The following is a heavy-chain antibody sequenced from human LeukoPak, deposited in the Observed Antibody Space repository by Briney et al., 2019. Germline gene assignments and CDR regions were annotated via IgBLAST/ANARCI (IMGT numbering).Heavy chain of an antibody. J-gene: IGHJ6*03. Sequence: ASVKVSCKASGYTFTGYYMHWVRQAPGQGLEWMGWINPNSGGTNYAQKFQGRVTMTRDTSISTAYMELSRLRSDDTAVYHCARDLLGDYVWGSYRYLYYMDVWGKGTTVTVSS. V-gene: IGHV1-2*02. CDR1: GYTFTGYY. CDR2: INPNSGGT. CDR3: ARDLLGDYVWGSYRYLYYMDV. D-gene: IGHD3-16*02.